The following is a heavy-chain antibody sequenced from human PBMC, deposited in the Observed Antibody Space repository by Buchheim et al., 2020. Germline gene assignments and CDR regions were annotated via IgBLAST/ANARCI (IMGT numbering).Heavy chain of an antibody. V-gene: IGHV3-74*01. CDR1: GFTFSSYW. CDR2: INSDGSST. J-gene: IGHJ4*02. CDR3: ARVKYGGGDCYRPFDY. Sequence: EVQLVESGGGLVQPGGSLRLSCAASGFTFSSYWMHWVRQAPGKGLVWVSRINSDGSSTSYADSVKGRFTLSRDNAKTTLYLQMNSLRAEDTAVYYCARVKYGGGDCYRPFDYWGQGTL. D-gene: IGHD2-21*01.